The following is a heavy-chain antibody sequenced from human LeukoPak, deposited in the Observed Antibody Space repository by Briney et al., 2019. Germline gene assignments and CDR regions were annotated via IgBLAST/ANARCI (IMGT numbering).Heavy chain of an antibody. V-gene: IGHV4-34*01. CDR3: AGPGAARLDY. J-gene: IGHJ4*02. CDR1: GGSFSGYY. Sequence: SETLSLTCAVSGGSFSGYYWSWIRQPPGKGLEWIGEINHRGSTNYNPSLKSRVTISVDTSKNQFSLKLSSVTAADTAVYYCAGPGAARLDYWGQGTLVTVSS. CDR2: INHRGST. D-gene: IGHD6-6*01.